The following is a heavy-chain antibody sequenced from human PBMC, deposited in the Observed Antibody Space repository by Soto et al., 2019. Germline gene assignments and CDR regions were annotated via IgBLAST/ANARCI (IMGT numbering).Heavy chain of an antibody. CDR3: AKVSLGATTITDYYYYGMDV. J-gene: IGHJ6*02. D-gene: IGHD1-26*01. CDR2: ISGSGGGT. V-gene: IGHV3-23*01. Sequence: PGGSLRLSCAASGFTFSSYAMTWVRQTPGKGLEWVSGISGSGGGTYYADSVKGRFTISRDSSKSTLYLQMNGLRAGDTAVYYCAKVSLGATTITDYYYYGMDVWGPGTTVTVSS. CDR1: GFTFSSYA.